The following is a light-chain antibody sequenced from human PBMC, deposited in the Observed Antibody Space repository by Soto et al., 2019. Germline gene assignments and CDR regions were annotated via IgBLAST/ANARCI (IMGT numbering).Light chain of an antibody. CDR1: SSDVGGYNY. J-gene: IGLJ2*01. V-gene: IGLV2-14*01. CDR2: EVS. Sequence: QSVLTQPASVSGSPGQSITISCTGTSSDVGGYNYVSWYQQHPGKAPKLMIYEVSNRPSGVSNRFSGSKSGNTASLTISGLQAEDEAEYYCSSYTISSTLVVFGGGTKLTVL. CDR3: SSYTISSTLVV.